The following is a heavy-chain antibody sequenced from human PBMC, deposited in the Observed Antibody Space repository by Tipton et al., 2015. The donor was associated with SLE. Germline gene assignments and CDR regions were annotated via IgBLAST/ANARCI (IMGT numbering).Heavy chain of an antibody. CDR2: IYSGGST. V-gene: IGHV3-53*01. CDR3: AKAPGAARRGYYMDV. CDR1: GFTVSSNY. J-gene: IGHJ6*03. Sequence: SLRLSCAASGFTVSSNYMSWVRQAPGKGLEWVSVIYSGGSTYYADSVKGRFTISRDNSKNTLYLQMNSLRAEDTAVYYGAKAPGAARRGYYMDVWGKGTTVTVSS. D-gene: IGHD6-6*01.